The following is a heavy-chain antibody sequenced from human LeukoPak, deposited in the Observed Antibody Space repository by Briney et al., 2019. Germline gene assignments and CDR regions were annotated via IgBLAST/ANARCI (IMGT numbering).Heavy chain of an antibody. CDR1: GFTFSSYA. J-gene: IGHJ6*02. V-gene: IGHV3-30-3*01. CDR2: ISYDGSNK. D-gene: IGHD3-10*01. Sequence: PGGSLRLSCAASGFTFSSYAMHWVRQAPGKGLEWVAVISYDGSNKYYADSVKGRFTISRDNSKNTLYLQMNGLRAEDTAVYYCAREIRPGGYYYYGMDVWGQGTTVTVSS. CDR3: AREIRPGGYYYYGMDV.